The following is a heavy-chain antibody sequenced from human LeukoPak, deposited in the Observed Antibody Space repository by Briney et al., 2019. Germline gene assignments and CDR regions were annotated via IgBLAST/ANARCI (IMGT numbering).Heavy chain of an antibody. CDR3: ARADSYDYVWGSYIGLFDY. CDR1: GFTFSSYS. V-gene: IGHV3-21*01. D-gene: IGHD3-16*01. CDR2: ISSSSSYI. Sequence: GGSLRLSCAASGFTFSSYSMNSVRQAPGKGLEWVSSISSSSSYIYYADSVKGRFTISRDNAKNSLYLQMNSLRAEDTAVYYCARADSYDYVWGSYIGLFDYWAREPWSPSPQ. J-gene: IGHJ4*02.